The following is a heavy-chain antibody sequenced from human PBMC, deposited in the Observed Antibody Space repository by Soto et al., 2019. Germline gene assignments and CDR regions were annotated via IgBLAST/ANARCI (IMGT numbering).Heavy chain of an antibody. J-gene: IGHJ3*02. D-gene: IGHD1-26*01. CDR3: AADPLGGYFAFDI. V-gene: IGHV1-58*02. CDR2: IVVGSGNT. Sequence: ASVKVSCKASGFTFTSSAMQWVRQARGQRLEWIGWIVVGSGNTNYAQKFQERVIITRDMSTSPAYMELSSLRAEDTAVYYCAADPLGGYFAFDIWGQGTMVTVSS. CDR1: GFTFTSSA.